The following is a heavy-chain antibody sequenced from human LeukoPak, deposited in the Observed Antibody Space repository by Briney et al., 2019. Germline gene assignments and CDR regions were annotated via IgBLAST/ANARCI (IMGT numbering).Heavy chain of an antibody. Sequence: GGSLRLTCAASGINFITYALHWVRQAPGKGLEWVAVISDDGVNKYFAESVKGRFTISRDNSKKTLYLQMNSLRVEDTAIYYCARGSRSSSWGGGAFDIWGQGTAVTVSS. D-gene: IGHD6-6*01. J-gene: IGHJ3*02. CDR2: ISDDGVNK. CDR3: ARGSRSSSWGGGAFDI. CDR1: GINFITYA. V-gene: IGHV3-30-3*01.